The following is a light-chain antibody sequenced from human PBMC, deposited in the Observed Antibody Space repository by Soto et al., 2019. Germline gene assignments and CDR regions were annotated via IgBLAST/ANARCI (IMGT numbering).Light chain of an antibody. Sequence: DIVMTQSPLSLPVTPGDPASISCRSSQSLLHSNGYNYLDWYLQKPGQSPQLLIYLGSNRASGVPDRFSGSGSGTDFTLKISRVEAEDVGVYYCMQALQTPEKFGQGTKVDIK. CDR3: MQALQTPEK. CDR1: QSLLHSNGYNY. J-gene: IGKJ1*01. V-gene: IGKV2-28*01. CDR2: LGS.